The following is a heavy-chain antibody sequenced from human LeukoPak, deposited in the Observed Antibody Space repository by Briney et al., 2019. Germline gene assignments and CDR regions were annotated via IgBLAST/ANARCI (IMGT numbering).Heavy chain of an antibody. Sequence: ASVKVSCKVSGYTLTELSMHWVRQAPGKGLEWMGGFDPEDGETIYAQKFQGRVTMTEDTSTDIAYMELSSLRSEDTAVYYCATDLRGSPNWFDPWGQGTLVTVSS. V-gene: IGHV1-24*01. D-gene: IGHD1-26*01. J-gene: IGHJ5*02. CDR2: FDPEDGET. CDR3: ATDLRGSPNWFDP. CDR1: GYTLTELS.